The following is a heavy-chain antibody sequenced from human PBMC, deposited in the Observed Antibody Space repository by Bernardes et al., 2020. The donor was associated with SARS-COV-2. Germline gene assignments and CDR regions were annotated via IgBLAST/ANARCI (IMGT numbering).Heavy chain of an antibody. V-gene: IGHV4-39*07. CDR3: ARDGGYCSGGSCSDY. CDR1: GGSISSSSYY. J-gene: IGHJ4*02. D-gene: IGHD2-15*01. Sequence: LSLTCTVSGGSISSSSYYWGWIRQPPGKGLEWIGSIYYSGSTYYNPSLKSRVTISVDTSKNQFSLKLSSVTAADTAVYYCARDGGYCSGGSCSDYWGQGTLVTVSS. CDR2: IYYSGST.